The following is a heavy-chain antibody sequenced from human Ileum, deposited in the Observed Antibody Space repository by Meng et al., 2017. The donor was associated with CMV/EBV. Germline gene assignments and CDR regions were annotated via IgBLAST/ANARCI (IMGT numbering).Heavy chain of an antibody. Sequence: SGFTFSNYAMSWVRQAPGKGLGWVSAISGSGDGTYYANSVKDRFTISRDNSKNTLYLQMSSLRVEDTAIYYCAKDMNTVATVPFDYWGQGTLVTVSS. CDR3: AKDMNTVATVPFDY. D-gene: IGHD5-12*01. V-gene: IGHV3-23*01. J-gene: IGHJ4*02. CDR2: ISGSGDGT. CDR1: GFTFSNYA.